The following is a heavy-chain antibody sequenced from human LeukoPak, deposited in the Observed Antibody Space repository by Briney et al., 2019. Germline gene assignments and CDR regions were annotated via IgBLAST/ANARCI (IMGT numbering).Heavy chain of an antibody. J-gene: IGHJ4*02. Sequence: GASVKVSCKASGYTFTGYYMHWVRQAPGQGLEWMGRINPNSGGTNYAQKFQGRVTMTRDTSISTAYMELCRLRSDDTAVYYCARDGPEYSSGWYVDYWGQGTLVTVSS. CDR3: ARDGPEYSSGWYVDY. V-gene: IGHV1-2*06. CDR2: INPNSGGT. CDR1: GYTFTGYY. D-gene: IGHD6-19*01.